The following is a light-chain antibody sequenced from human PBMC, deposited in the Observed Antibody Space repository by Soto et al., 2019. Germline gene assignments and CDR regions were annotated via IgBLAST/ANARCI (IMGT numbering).Light chain of an antibody. CDR1: QTISKY. Sequence: EIVLTQSPVTLSLSPGERATLSCRASQTISKYLAWYQQKPGQPPRLLIYDASNRATGIPARFSGSGSGTAYALPTSSLQPEDFSASYCQQRIQWPTVTFGPGTKIHIK. CDR2: DAS. J-gene: IGKJ3*01. V-gene: IGKV3-11*01. CDR3: QQRIQWPTVT.